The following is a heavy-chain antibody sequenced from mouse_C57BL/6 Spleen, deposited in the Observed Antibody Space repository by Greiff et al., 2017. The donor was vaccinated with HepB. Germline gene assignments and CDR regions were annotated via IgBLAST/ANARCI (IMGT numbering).Heavy chain of an antibody. CDR2: IDPSDSYT. V-gene: IGHV1-69*01. Sequence: QVQLQQPGAELVMPGASVKLSCKASGYTFTSYWMHWVKQRPGQGLEWIGEIDPSDSYTNYNQKFKGKSTLTVDKSSSTAYMQLSSLTSEDSAVYYCARAYYGDAMGYWGEGASVTVSS. CDR3: ARAYYGDAMGY. CDR1: GYTFTSYW. D-gene: IGHD2-13*01. J-gene: IGHJ4*01.